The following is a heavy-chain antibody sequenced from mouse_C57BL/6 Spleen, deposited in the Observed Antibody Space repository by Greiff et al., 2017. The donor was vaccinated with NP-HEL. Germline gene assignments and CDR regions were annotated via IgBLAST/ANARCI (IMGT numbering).Heavy chain of an antibody. CDR2: ISYDGSN. D-gene: IGHD2-4*01. CDR1: GYSITSGYY. J-gene: IGHJ4*01. CDR3: ARDDYDDYAMDY. Sequence: EVKLMESLPGIVKPSQSLSLTCSVTGYSITSGYYWNWIRQFPGNKLEWMGYISYDGSNNYNPSLKNRISITRDTSKNQFFLKLNSVTTEDTATYYCARDDYDDYAMDYWGQGTSVTVSS. V-gene: IGHV3-6*01.